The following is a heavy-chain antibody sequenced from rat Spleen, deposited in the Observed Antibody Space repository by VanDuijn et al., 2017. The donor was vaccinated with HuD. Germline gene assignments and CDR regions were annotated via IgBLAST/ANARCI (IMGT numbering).Heavy chain of an antibody. Sequence: EVQLVESGGGLVQPGRSMKLSCAASGFTFTDYYMAWVRQAPKKGLEWVATISYGDSSGHSSTYYRDSVKGRFTISRDNEKSTLSLQMDSLRSEDTATYYCARRHYGYTDYFDYWGQGVMVTVSS. CDR3: ARRHYGYTDYFDY. CDR1: GFTFTDYY. V-gene: IGHV5-7*01. J-gene: IGHJ2*01. D-gene: IGHD1-9*01. CDR2: ISYGDSSGHSST.